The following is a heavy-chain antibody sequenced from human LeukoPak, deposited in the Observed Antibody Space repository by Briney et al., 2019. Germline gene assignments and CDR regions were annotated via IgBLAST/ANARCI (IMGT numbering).Heavy chain of an antibody. CDR1: GGSISSNSYY. D-gene: IGHD3-3*01. CDR3: ARVPTRGDFWSGQRYNWFDP. Sequence: SETLSLTCTVSGGSISSNSYYWGWIRQPPGKGLEWIGSIYYSGSTYYNPSLKSRVTISVDTSKNQFSLKLSSVTAADTAVYYCARVPTRGDFWSGQRYNWFDPWGQGTLVTVSS. CDR2: IYYSGST. J-gene: IGHJ5*02. V-gene: IGHV4-39*07.